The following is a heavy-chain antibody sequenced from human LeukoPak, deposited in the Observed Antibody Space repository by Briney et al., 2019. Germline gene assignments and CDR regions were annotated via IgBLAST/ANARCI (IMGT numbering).Heavy chain of an antibody. D-gene: IGHD3-22*01. J-gene: IGHJ6*02. CDR3: ARGTMIVVVYADDYYYGMDV. CDR1: GYSFTSYG. CDR2: ISAYNGNT. V-gene: IGHV1-18*01. Sequence: GESLKISCKGSGYSFTSYGISWVRQAPGQGLEWMGWISAYNGNTNYAQKLQGRVTMTTDTSTSTAYMELRSLRSDDTAVYYCARGTMIVVVYADDYYYGMDVWGQGTTVTVSS.